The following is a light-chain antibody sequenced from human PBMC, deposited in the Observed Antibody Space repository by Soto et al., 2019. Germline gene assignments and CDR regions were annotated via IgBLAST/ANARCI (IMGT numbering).Light chain of an antibody. CDR2: DAS. Sequence: EVVRTQSPSTLSVSPGERATLSCRASQSVSSNVAWFQQKPGQPPRLLIYDASNRASGIPARFSGSGSGTDFTLTIDTIEPEDFAIYYCQHRYNWPLTFGAGTKVDI. CDR3: QHRYNWPLT. V-gene: IGKV3-11*01. J-gene: IGKJ4*01. CDR1: QSVSSN.